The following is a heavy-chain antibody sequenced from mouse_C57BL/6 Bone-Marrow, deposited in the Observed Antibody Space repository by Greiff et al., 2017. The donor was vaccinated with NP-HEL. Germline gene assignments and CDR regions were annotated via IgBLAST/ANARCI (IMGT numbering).Heavy chain of an antibody. D-gene: IGHD5-5*01. CDR1: GFTFSSYT. J-gene: IGHJ3*01. CDR2: ISGGGGNT. V-gene: IGHV5-9*01. CDR3: ASYPGFAY. Sequence: EVKLMESGGGLVKPGGSLKLSCAASGFTFSSYTMSWVRQTPEKRLEWVATISGGGGNTYYPDRVKGRFTISRDNAKNTLYLQMSSLMSEDTALYYCASYPGFAYWGQGTLVTVSA.